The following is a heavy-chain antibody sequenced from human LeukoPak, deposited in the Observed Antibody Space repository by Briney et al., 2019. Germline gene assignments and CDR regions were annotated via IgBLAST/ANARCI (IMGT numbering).Heavy chain of an antibody. CDR3: ARDPYCSSTSCQGYGMDV. CDR2: ISSNGGST. V-gene: IGHV3-64*01. D-gene: IGHD2-2*01. J-gene: IGHJ6*02. Sequence: GGSLRLSCAASGFTFSSYAMHWVRQAPGKGLEYVSAISSNGGSTYYANSVKGRFTISRDNSKNTLYLQMGSLRAEDMAVYYCARDPYCSSTSCQGYGMDVWGQGTTVTVSS. CDR1: GFTFSSYA.